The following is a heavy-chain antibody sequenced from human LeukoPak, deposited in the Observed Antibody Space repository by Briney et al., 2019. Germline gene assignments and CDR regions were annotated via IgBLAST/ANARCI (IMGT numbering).Heavy chain of an antibody. Sequence: GASVKVSCKPSGYTFTTYYLHWVRQAPGQGLECMGWINPKNGGTHYAQKFQSRFTMTRDPSINTAYMELSGLTSYDTAVYYCARDPSNRYYTDVWGIGTTVTVSS. V-gene: IGHV1-2*02. CDR2: INPKNGGT. CDR1: GYTFTTYY. D-gene: IGHD1-14*01. J-gene: IGHJ6*03. CDR3: ARDPSNRYYTDV.